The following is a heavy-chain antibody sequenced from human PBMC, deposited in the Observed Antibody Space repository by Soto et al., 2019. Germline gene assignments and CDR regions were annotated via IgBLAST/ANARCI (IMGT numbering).Heavy chain of an antibody. CDR2: IYYSGST. D-gene: IGHD3-22*01. V-gene: IGHV4-59*01. Sequence: SETLSLTCTVSGGSISSYYWSWIRQPPGKGLEWIGYIYYSGSTNYNPSLKSRVTISVDTSKNQFSLKLSSVTAADTAVYYCARLYDSSGYFDYWGQGTLVTVSS. CDR1: GGSISSYY. J-gene: IGHJ4*02. CDR3: ARLYDSSGYFDY.